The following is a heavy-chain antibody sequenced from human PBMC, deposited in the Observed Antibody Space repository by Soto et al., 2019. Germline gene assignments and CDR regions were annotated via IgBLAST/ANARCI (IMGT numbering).Heavy chain of an antibody. CDR3: ARRWDAMDV. Sequence: SVKVSCKTSGGTFSTYTVSWVRQAPGQGLGWIGRIIPILDVLTYAQNFQGRVTITADKSTNTAYLELNSLKTEDTAVYYCARRWDAMDVWGQGTTVTVSS. CDR1: GGTFSTYT. V-gene: IGHV1-69*02. J-gene: IGHJ6*02. CDR2: IIPILDVL.